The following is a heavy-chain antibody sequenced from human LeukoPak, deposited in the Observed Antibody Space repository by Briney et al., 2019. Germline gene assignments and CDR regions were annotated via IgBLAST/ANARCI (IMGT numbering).Heavy chain of an antibody. V-gene: IGHV3-30*18. J-gene: IGHJ4*02. CDR2: ISYDGSNK. Sequence: GGSLRLSCAASGFTFSSYGMHWARQAPGKGLEWVAVISYDGSNKYYADSVKGRFTISRDNSKNTLYLQMNSLGAEDTAVYYCAKNLGLAVAGTLGYWGQGTLVTVSS. CDR1: GFTFSSYG. D-gene: IGHD6-19*01. CDR3: AKNLGLAVAGTLGY.